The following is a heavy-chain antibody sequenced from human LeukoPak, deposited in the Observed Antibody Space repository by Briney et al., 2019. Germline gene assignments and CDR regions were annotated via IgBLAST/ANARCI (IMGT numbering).Heavy chain of an antibody. D-gene: IGHD1-26*01. CDR2: VSWNSGRI. CDR3: VPGMGAATTSDFDY. Sequence: GRSLRLSCAASGFTFDDYAMHWVRQVPGKGLEWVSGVSWNSGRIVYADSVKGRFTISRDNSKNSLYLQMNSLRAEDTAMYHCVPGMGAATTSDFDYWGQGTLVTVSS. J-gene: IGHJ4*02. CDR1: GFTFDDYA. V-gene: IGHV3-9*01.